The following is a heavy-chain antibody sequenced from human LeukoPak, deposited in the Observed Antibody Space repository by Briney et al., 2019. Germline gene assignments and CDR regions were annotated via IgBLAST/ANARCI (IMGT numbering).Heavy chain of an antibody. V-gene: IGHV1-18*01. CDR2: ISAYNGNT. J-gene: IGHJ5*02. Sequence: ASVEVSCKASGGTFSSYAISWVRQAPGQGLEWMGWISAYNGNTNYAQKLQGRVTMTTDTSTSTAYMELRSLRSDDTAVYYCARGPIYDFWSASYNWFDPWGQGTLVTVSS. D-gene: IGHD3-3*01. CDR3: ARGPIYDFWSASYNWFDP. CDR1: GGTFSSYA.